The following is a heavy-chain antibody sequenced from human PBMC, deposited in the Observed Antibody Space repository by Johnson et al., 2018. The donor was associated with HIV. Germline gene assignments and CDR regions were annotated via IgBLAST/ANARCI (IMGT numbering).Heavy chain of an antibody. CDR2: ISGSGGST. Sequence: QMQLVESGGGVVQPGRSLRLSCAASGFTFSSYGMHWVRQAPGKGLEWVSAISGSGGSTYFADSVKGRFTISRDNSKNSLYLQMNSLRAEDTAVYYCARGGSAAAGSSGAFDIWGQGTMVTVSS. CDR3: ARGGSAAAGSSGAFDI. CDR1: GFTFSSYG. V-gene: IGHV3-NL1*01. J-gene: IGHJ3*02. D-gene: IGHD6-13*01.